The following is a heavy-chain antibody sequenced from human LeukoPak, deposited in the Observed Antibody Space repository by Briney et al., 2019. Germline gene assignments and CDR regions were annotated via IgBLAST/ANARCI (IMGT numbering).Heavy chain of an antibody. CDR2: IYPNSGGT. D-gene: IGHD3-10*01. J-gene: IGHJ6*02. Sequence: GASVKVSCKASGYTFTGYYTHWVRQAPGQGLEWMGRIYPNSGGTNYAQKFQGRVTMTRDTSISTAYMELSRLRSDDTAVYYCARAITMVRGVTTYYYYYGMDVWGQGTTVTVSS. V-gene: IGHV1-2*06. CDR1: GYTFTGYY. CDR3: ARAITMVRGVTTYYYYYGMDV.